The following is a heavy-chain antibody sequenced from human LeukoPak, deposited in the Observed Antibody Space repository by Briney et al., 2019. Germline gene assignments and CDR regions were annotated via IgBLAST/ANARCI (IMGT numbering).Heavy chain of an antibody. CDR3: AREPVPRSSGLQY. CDR1: GITFSYCT. D-gene: IGHD3-22*01. CDR2: IIPIFGTA. Sequence: ASVKVSCKASGITFSYCTISWVRQAPGQGLEWMGRIIPIFGTADYAQKFQGRVTMTTDESTGTAYMELSSLRSEDTAVYYCAREPVPRSSGLQYWGQGTLVTVSS. J-gene: IGHJ4*02. V-gene: IGHV1-69*05.